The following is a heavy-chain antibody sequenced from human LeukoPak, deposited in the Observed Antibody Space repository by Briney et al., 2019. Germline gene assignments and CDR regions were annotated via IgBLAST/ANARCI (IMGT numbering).Heavy chain of an antibody. D-gene: IGHD3-10*01. Sequence: GGSLRLSCAASGFTFSSYAMHWVRQAPGKGLEYVSDISSNGGSTYYANSVKGRFTISRDNSKNTLYLQVGSLRAEDMAVYYCARDGSGSYYNLPYFDYWGQGTLVTVSS. CDR3: ARDGSGSYYNLPYFDY. V-gene: IGHV3-64*01. CDR2: ISSNGGST. J-gene: IGHJ4*02. CDR1: GFTFSSYA.